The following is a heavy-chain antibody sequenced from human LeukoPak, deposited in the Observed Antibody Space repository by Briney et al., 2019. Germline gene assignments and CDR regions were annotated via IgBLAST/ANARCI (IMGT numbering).Heavy chain of an antibody. J-gene: IGHJ6*03. CDR1: GGSISSYC. D-gene: IGHD3-22*01. CDR3: ARHDSNGYYADYYYMDV. CDR2: IYSSGST. V-gene: IGHV4-4*07. Sequence: PSETLSLTCTVPGGSISSYCWSWIRQAAGKGLEWIGRIYSSGSTSCNPSLKTRVTMSVDTSKNQVSLKVSSVTAADTAVYYCARHDSNGYYADYYYMDVWGKGTTVTVSS.